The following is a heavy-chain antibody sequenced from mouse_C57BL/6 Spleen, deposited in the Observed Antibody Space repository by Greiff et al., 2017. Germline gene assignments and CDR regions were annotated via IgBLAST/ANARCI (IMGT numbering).Heavy chain of an antibody. D-gene: IGHD1-1*01. CDR2: IYPGSGST. Sequence: QVQLQQPGAELVKPGASVKMSCKASGYTFTSYWITWVKQRPGQGLEWIGDIYPGSGSTNYNEKFKSKATLTVDTSSSTAYMQLSSLTSEDSAVYYCASHYGSSPSYWYFDVWGTGTTVTVSS. CDR3: ASHYGSSPSYWYFDV. V-gene: IGHV1-55*01. J-gene: IGHJ1*03. CDR1: GYTFTSYW.